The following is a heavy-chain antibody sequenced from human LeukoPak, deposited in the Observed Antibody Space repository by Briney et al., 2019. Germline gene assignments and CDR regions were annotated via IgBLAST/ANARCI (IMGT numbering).Heavy chain of an antibody. CDR1: GFTFSSYW. Sequence: GGSLRLSCAASGFTFSSYWTSWVRQAPGKGLEWVANIKQDGSEKYYVDSVKGRFTISRDNAKNSLYLQMNSLRAEDAAVYYCARGDFNYWGQGTLVTVSS. CDR2: IKQDGSEK. V-gene: IGHV3-7*01. J-gene: IGHJ4*02. CDR3: ARGDFNY.